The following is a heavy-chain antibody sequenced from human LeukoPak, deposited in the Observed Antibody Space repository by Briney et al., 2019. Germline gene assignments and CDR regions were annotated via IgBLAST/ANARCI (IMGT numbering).Heavy chain of an antibody. D-gene: IGHD5-12*01. CDR2: IYYIGST. CDR3: ARHDSGYDPDFDH. CDR1: GGSISSFY. Sequence: SHTLSLTCTVPGGSISSFYWSWIRQPAGKGLEWIGYIYYIGSTNFNPSLKGRVTISVDTSKNQFSLKLSSVTAADTAVYYCARHDSGYDPDFDHWGQGTLVTVSS. J-gene: IGHJ4*02. V-gene: IGHV4-59*08.